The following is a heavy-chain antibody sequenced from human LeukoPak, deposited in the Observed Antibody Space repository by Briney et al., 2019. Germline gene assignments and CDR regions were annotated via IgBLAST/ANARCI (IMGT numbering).Heavy chain of an antibody. J-gene: IGHJ4*02. CDR2: ISSSSSYI. V-gene: IGHV3-21*01. Sequence: GGSLRLSCAASGFTFSSYGMNWVRQAPGKGLEWVSSISSSSSYIYYADSVKGRFTISRDNAKNSLYLQMNSLRAEDTAVYYCARKNTDYGGNSFDYWGQGTLVTVSS. CDR3: ARKNTDYGGNSFDY. D-gene: IGHD4-23*01. CDR1: GFTFSSYG.